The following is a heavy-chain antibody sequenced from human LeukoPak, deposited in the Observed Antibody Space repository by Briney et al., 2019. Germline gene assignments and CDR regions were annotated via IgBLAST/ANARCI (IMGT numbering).Heavy chain of an antibody. Sequence: GASVKVSCKASGYTFTSYGITWVRQAPGQGLEWMGWISAYNGNTNYAQKLQGRVTMTTDTSTSTAYMELRSLRSDDTTVYYCARDRSGGSPSYFDYWGQGTLVTVSS. CDR3: ARDRSGGSPSYFDY. V-gene: IGHV1-18*01. D-gene: IGHD1-26*01. CDR1: GYTFTSYG. J-gene: IGHJ4*02. CDR2: ISAYNGNT.